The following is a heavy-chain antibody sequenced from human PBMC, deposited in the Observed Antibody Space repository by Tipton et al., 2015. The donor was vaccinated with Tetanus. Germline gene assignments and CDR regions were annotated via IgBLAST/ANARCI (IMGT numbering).Heavy chain of an antibody. CDR2: IKQDGSEK. CDR1: GFTFSSYW. J-gene: IGHJ5*01. V-gene: IGHV3-7*01. Sequence: LRLSCAASGFTFSSYWMSWVRQAPGKGLEWVANIKQDGSEKYYADSVKGRFTISRDNAKNSLFLQVNSLRAEDTAVYYCARRGEARANWFDSWGQGTLVTVSS. CDR3: ARRGEARANWFDS.